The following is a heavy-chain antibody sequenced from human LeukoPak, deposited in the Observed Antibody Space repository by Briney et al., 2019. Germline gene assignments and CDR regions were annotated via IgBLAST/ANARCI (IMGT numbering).Heavy chain of an antibody. D-gene: IGHD1-20*01. J-gene: IGHJ6*03. CDR1: GFTFSSYS. V-gene: IGHV3-48*01. CDR3: ARDSGNWNYGYYYMDV. CDR2: ISSSSTI. Sequence: GSLRLSCAASGFTFSSYSMNWVRQAPGKGLEWVSYISSSSTIYYADSVKGRFTISRDNAKNSLYLQMDSLRAEDTAVYYCARDSGNWNYGYYYMDVWGKGTTVTVSS.